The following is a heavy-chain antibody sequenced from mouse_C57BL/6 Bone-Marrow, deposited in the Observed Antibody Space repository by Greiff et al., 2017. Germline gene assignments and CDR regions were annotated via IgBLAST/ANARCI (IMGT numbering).Heavy chain of an antibody. D-gene: IGHD1-1*01. CDR1: GYTFTSYD. CDR2: IYPRDGST. V-gene: IGHV1-85*01. J-gene: IGHJ1*03. CDR3: ARDDGSRYWYFDV. Sequence: VKLMESGPELVKPGASVKLSCKASGYTFTSYDINWVKQRPGQGLEWIGWIYPRDGSTKYNEKFKGKATLTVDTSSSTAYMQLHSLTSEDFAVYFCARDDGSRYWYFDVWGTGPTVTASS.